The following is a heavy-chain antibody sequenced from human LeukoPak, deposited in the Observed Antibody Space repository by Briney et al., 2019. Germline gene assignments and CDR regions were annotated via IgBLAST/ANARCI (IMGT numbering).Heavy chain of an antibody. Sequence: PSETLSLTCSVAGASIRSDSWSWIRQPAGKGLEWIGRIYGSGSTNYNPSFKGRVTVSLDTSKNQFSLNVTSVTAADTAVYYCATSAMAGGNWFDPWGQGTLVTVSS. CDR3: ATSAMAGGNWFDP. V-gene: IGHV4-4*07. CDR2: IYGSGST. CDR1: GASIRSDS. D-gene: IGHD2-15*01. J-gene: IGHJ5*02.